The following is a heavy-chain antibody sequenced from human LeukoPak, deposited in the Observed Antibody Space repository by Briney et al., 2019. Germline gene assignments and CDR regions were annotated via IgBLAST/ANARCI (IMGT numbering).Heavy chain of an antibody. Sequence: GGSLRLSCAASGFTVSSNYMSWVRQAPGKGLEWVSVIYSGGSTYYADSVKGRFTISRDNSKNTLYLQMNSLRAEDTAVYYCARDNLYYYDSSGYLDYWGQGTLVTVSS. CDR1: GFTVSSNY. CDR2: IYSGGST. D-gene: IGHD3-22*01. CDR3: ARDNLYYYDSSGYLDY. J-gene: IGHJ4*02. V-gene: IGHV3-53*01.